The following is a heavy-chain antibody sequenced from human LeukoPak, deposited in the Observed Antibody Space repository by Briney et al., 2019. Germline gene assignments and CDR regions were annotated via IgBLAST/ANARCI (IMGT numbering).Heavy chain of an antibody. J-gene: IGHJ5*02. Sequence: LGGSLRLSCAASGFTFSSYSINWVRQAPGKGLEWVSSISISSSYIYYADSVKGRFTISRDNAKNSLYLQMNSLRAEDTAVYYCAKSGCSSTSCYSILSGWLDPWGQGTLVTVSS. D-gene: IGHD2-2*02. CDR3: AKSGCSSTSCYSILSGWLDP. V-gene: IGHV3-21*04. CDR1: GFTFSSYS. CDR2: ISISSSYI.